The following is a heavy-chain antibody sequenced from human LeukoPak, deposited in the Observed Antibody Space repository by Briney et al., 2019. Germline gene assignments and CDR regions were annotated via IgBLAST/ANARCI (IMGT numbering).Heavy chain of an antibody. V-gene: IGHV1-69*13. CDR3: ARDDILTGYHDSDYYYGMDV. CDR2: IIPIFGTA. CDR1: GVIXSNYA. D-gene: IGHD3-9*01. Sequence: SVKVSCKASGVIXSNYAINGVRQAPGQGLEWMAGIIPIFGTANYAQKFQGRVTITADESTSTAYMELSSLRSEDTAVYYCARDDILTGYHDSDYYYGMDVWGQGTTVTVSS. J-gene: IGHJ6*02.